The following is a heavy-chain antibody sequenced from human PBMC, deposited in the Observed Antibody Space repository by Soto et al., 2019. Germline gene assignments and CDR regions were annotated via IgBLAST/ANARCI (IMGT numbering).Heavy chain of an antibody. CDR3: ARDSDDSSGYYYRYFDY. CDR1: GFTFSSYA. D-gene: IGHD3-22*01. V-gene: IGHV3-30-3*01. J-gene: IGHJ4*02. Sequence: QVQLVESGGGVVQPGRSLRLSCAASGFTFSSYAMHWVRQAPGKGLEWVAVISYDGSNKYYADSVKGRFTISRDNSKNTLYLQMNSLRAEDTAVYYCARDSDDSSGYYYRYFDYWGQGTLVTVSS. CDR2: ISYDGSNK.